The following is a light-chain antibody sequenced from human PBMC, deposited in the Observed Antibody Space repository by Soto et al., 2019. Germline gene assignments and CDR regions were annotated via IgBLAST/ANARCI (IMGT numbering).Light chain of an antibody. CDR1: QSVSSTY. CDR3: QQYGSSPYT. V-gene: IGKV3-20*01. CDR2: GAS. Sequence: EGVLTQSPGTLSLSPGQRATLSCRASQSVSSTYLAWNQQKPGQAPRLLIYGASSRATGIPDRFSGSGSGTDFTLTISRLEPEDFAVYYCQQYGSSPYTFGQGTKLEI. J-gene: IGKJ2*01.